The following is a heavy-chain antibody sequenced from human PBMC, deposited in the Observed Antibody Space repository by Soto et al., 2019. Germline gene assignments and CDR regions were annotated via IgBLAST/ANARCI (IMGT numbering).Heavy chain of an antibody. CDR2: IYYSGST. CDR3: ARGGYCTNGVCYTYYFDY. D-gene: IGHD2-8*01. CDR1: GCSISSYY. V-gene: IGHV4-59*01. J-gene: IGHJ4*02. Sequence: SETLSLTCTVSGCSISSYYWSWIRQPPGKGLEWIGYIYYSGSTNYNPSLKSRVTISVDTSKNQFSLKLSSVTAADTAVYYCARGGYCTNGVCYTYYFDYWGQGTLVTVSS.